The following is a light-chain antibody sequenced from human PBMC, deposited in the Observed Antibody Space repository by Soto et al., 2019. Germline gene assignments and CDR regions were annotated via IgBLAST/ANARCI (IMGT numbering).Light chain of an antibody. CDR3: SSYTSSPTRL. J-gene: IGLJ2*01. Sequence: QSALTQPASVSGSPGQSITISCTGSSSDVGGYEYVSWYQQHPGKAPKLLIYDVSDRPSGVSNRFSGSKSGNTASLTISGLQAEDEADYYCSSYTSSPTRLFGGGTKLTVL. CDR2: DVS. V-gene: IGLV2-14*03. CDR1: SSDVGGYEY.